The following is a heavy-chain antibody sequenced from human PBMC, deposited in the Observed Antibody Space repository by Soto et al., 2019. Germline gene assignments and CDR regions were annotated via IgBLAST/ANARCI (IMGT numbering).Heavy chain of an antibody. CDR3: AXDTVEVTATSYYYGMDV. V-gene: IGHV3-33*01. CDR2: IWYDGGNK. Sequence: GGSLRLSCAASGFTFSSYAMHWVRQAPGKGLEWVAVIWYDGGNKYYADSVKGRFTISRDNSKNTLYLQMNSLRAEDTALYYCAXDTVEVTATSYYYGMDVWGRGTTVTVSS. J-gene: IGHJ6*02. CDR1: GFTFSSYA. D-gene: IGHD2-15*01.